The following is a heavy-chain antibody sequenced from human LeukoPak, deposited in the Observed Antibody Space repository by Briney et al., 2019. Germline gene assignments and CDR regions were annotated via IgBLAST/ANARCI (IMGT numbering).Heavy chain of an antibody. J-gene: IGHJ5*02. CDR3: ARGLFMIVVVHPLPFDP. V-gene: IGHV4-34*01. D-gene: IGHD3-22*01. CDR2: INHSGST. CDR1: GGSFSGYY. Sequence: SATLSLTCAVYGGSFSGYYWSWIRQPPGKGLEWIGEINHSGSTNYNPSLKNRVTISVDTSKNQFSLKLSSVTAADTAVYYCARGLFMIVVVHPLPFDPWGQGTLVTVSS.